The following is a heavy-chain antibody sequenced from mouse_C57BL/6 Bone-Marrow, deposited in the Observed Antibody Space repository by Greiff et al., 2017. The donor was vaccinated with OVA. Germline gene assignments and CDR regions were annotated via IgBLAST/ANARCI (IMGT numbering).Heavy chain of an antibody. CDR1: GYTFTDYN. CDR2: IKPNNGGT. D-gene: IGHD4-1*02. V-gene: IGHV1-18*01. CDR3: ARLGDFQLGPYYLDY. J-gene: IGHJ2*01. Sequence: EVQLQQSGPELVKPGASVKIPCKASGYTFTDYNMDWVKQSHGKSLEWIGDIKPNNGGTIYNQKFKGKATLTVDKSSSTAYMELRSLTSEDTAVYYCARLGDFQLGPYYLDYWGQGTTLTVSS.